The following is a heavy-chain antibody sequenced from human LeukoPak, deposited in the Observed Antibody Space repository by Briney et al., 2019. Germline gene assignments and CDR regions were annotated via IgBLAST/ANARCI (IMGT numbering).Heavy chain of an antibody. CDR1: GFTFSSYA. J-gene: IGHJ4*02. V-gene: IGHV3-30*01. CDR2: ISSGGSNK. D-gene: IGHD3-3*01. CDR3: AIHQVPSNRSTIVGETAY. Sequence: GGSLCLSCAASGFTFSSYARRWIRQAPGKGLEWVGVISSGGSNKYYADSLQGRFTTSSDNSKNALYLQMTSLRAEDTAAYYCAIHQVPSNRSTIVGETAYGGQGTLVSVSS.